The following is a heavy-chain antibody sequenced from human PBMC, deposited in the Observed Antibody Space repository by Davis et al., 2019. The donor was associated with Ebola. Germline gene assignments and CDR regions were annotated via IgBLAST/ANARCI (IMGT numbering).Heavy chain of an antibody. J-gene: IGHJ6*02. CDR3: ARDRYGWSVYYYGMDV. D-gene: IGHD3-16*02. V-gene: IGHV1-46*01. CDR1: GYTFTSYD. CDR2: INPSGGIT. Sequence: ASVKVSCKASGYTFTSYDINWVRQATGQGLEWMGIINPSGGITSYAQKFQGRVTMTRDTSTSTVYMELSSLRSEDTAVYYCARDRYGWSVYYYGMDVWGQGTTVTVSS.